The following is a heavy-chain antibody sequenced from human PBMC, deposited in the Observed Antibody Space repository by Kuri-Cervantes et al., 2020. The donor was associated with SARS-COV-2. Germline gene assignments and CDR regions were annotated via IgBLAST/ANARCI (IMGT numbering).Heavy chain of an antibody. CDR2: ISSSSSYI. V-gene: IGHV3-21*01. J-gene: IGHJ6*02. CDR3: ARVHSYGPQDYYYYGMDV. D-gene: IGHD5-18*01. CDR1: GFTFSSYS. Sequence: GGSLRLSCAASGFTFSSYSMNWVRQAPGKGLEWVSSISSSSSYIYYADSVKGRFTISRDNAKNSLYPQMNSLRAEDTAVYYCARVHSYGPQDYYYYGMDVWGQGTTVTVSS.